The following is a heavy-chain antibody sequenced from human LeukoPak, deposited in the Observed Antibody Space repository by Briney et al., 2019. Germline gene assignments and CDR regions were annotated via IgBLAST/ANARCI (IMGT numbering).Heavy chain of an antibody. Sequence: PGGSLRLSCAASGFTFSSYWMSWVRQAPGKGLEWVANIKQDGSEKYYVDSVKGRFTISRDNAKNSLYLQMNCLRAEDTAVYYCARDGATLPDAFDIWGQGTMVTVSS. V-gene: IGHV3-7*01. D-gene: IGHD1-26*01. J-gene: IGHJ3*02. CDR3: ARDGATLPDAFDI. CDR1: GFTFSSYW. CDR2: IKQDGSEK.